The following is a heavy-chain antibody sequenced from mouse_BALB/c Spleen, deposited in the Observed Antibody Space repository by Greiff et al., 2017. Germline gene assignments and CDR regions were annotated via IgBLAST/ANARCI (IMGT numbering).Heavy chain of an antibody. CDR3: ARDYYGRGYFDV. CDR2: ISSGGST. V-gene: IGHV5-6-5*01. D-gene: IGHD1-1*01. J-gene: IGHJ1*01. Sequence: DVMLVESGGGLVKPGGSLKLSCAASGFTFSSYAMSWVRQTPEKRLEWVASISSGGSTYYPDSVKGRFTISRDNARNILYLQMSSLRSEDTAMYYCARDYYGRGYFDVWGAGTTVTVSS. CDR1: GFTFSSYA.